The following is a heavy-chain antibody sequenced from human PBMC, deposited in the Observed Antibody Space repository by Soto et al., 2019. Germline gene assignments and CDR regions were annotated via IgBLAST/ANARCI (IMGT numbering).Heavy chain of an antibody. D-gene: IGHD3-10*01. V-gene: IGHV3-33*01. CDR3: ARGAGHYYYYMDV. J-gene: IGHJ6*03. CDR2: IWYDGSNK. Sequence: PGGSLRLSCAASGFTFSSYGMHWVRQAPGKGLEWVAVIWYDGSNKYYADYVKGRFTISRDNSKNTLYLQMNSLRAEDTAVYYCARGAGHYYYYMDVWGKGTTVTVSS. CDR1: GFTFSSYG.